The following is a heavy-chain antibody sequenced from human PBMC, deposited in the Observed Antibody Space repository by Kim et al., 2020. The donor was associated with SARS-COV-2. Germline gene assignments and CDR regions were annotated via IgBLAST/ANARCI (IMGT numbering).Heavy chain of an antibody. V-gene: IGHV3-23*01. J-gene: IGHJ3*02. CDR1: GFTFSSDA. CDR3: AKSPLIDDGSGSGI. CDR2: ISGSGVYT. D-gene: IGHD3-22*01. Sequence: GGSLRLSCAASGFTFSSDAMSWVRQAPGKGLEWVSAISGSGVYTYYADSVKGRFTISRDNSKNTLYLQMDSLRAGDTAVYYCAKSPLIDDGSGSGIWGQG.